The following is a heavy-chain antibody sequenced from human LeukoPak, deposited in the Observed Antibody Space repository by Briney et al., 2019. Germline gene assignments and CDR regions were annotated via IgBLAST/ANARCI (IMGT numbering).Heavy chain of an antibody. CDR2: LSGGGTT. CDR3: AKDLGRAVNQFAIAYFRH. D-gene: IGHD7-27*01. J-gene: IGHJ1*01. Sequence: GGSLRLSCAASGFTFSSYAMSWVRQPPGKGLEWVSSLSGGGTTYYADSVKGRFTISRDISNNTLYLQMNSLRADDSAVYYCAKDLGRAVNQFAIAYFRHWGQGTLVTVSS. V-gene: IGHV3-23*01. CDR1: GFTFSSYA.